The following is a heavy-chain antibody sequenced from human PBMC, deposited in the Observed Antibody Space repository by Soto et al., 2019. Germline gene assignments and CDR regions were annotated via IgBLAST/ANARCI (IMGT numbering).Heavy chain of an antibody. V-gene: IGHV1-24*01. CDR2: FDPEDGET. CDR1: GYTLTELS. J-gene: IGHJ5*02. D-gene: IGHD3-22*01. CDR3: ATTDSMAKAWFDP. Sequence: ASVNVSCKVSGYTLTELSMHWVRQAPGKGLEWMGGFDPEDGETIYAQKFQGRVTMTEDTSTDTAYMELSSLRSEDTAVYYCATTDSMAKAWFDPWGQGTLVTISS.